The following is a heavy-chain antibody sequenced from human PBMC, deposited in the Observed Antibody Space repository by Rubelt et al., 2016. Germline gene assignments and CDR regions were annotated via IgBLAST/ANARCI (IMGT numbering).Heavy chain of an antibody. J-gene: IGHJ6*02. CDR2: ISAYNGNT. D-gene: IGHD3-3*01. CDR1: G. V-gene: IGHV1-18*01. Sequence: GISWVRQAPGQGLEWMGRISAYNGNTNYAQKLQGRVTMTTDTSTSTAYMELRSLRSDDTAVYYCARAVGFLEWLFSPDYYYGMDVWGQGTTVTVS. CDR3: ARAVGFLEWLFSPDYYYGMDV.